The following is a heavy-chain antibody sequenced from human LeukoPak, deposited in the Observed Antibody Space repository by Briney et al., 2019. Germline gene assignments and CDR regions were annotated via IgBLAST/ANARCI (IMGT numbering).Heavy chain of an antibody. D-gene: IGHD3-10*01. CDR3: ARLRGAGIRRCFDF. CDR2: VDNMGSP. J-gene: IGHJ4*01. CDR1: GASIRSSNSC. V-gene: IGHV4-39*01. Sequence: SETLSLTCTVSGASIRSSNSCWGWVRPSPGKGLEWIGLVDNMGSPNYRPSLKSRVTISVDTSKNQFSLRLTSVTASDTAVYYCARLRGAGIRRCFDFWGDGTLVTVSS.